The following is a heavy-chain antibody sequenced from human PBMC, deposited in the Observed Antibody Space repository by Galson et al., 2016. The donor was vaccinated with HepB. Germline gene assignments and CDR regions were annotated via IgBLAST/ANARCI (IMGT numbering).Heavy chain of an antibody. Sequence: SLRLSCAASGFSISSYWMSWVRQAPGKGLEWVATMNQDGSVKFYVDSVKGRFTISRDNSKNTLYLQMNSLRAEDTAVYYCAKDRIVVVPAAYSIWGQGTLVTVSS. CDR2: MNQDGSVK. CDR3: AKDRIVVVPAAYSI. J-gene: IGHJ4*02. V-gene: IGHV3-7*03. D-gene: IGHD2-2*01. CDR1: GFSISSYW.